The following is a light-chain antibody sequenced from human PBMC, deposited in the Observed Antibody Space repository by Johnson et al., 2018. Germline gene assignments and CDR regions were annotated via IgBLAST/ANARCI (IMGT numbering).Light chain of an antibody. J-gene: IGLJ1*01. Sequence: QSVLTQPPSVSAAPGQKVTISCSGSSSNIGNNYVSWYQQLPGTAPKLLIYENNKRPSGIPDRFSGSKSGTTAPLGITGITTGDEADYYCGTWDSSLSAGNVFGTGTKVTVL. CDR3: GTWDSSLSAGNV. CDR1: SSNIGNNY. V-gene: IGLV1-51*02. CDR2: ENN.